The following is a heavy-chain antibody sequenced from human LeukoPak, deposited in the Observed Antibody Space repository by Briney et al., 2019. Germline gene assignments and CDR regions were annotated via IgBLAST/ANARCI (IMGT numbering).Heavy chain of an antibody. D-gene: IGHD5/OR15-5a*01. CDR2: IGVSGDIT. CDR3: AKDWMSTSRE. J-gene: IGHJ4*02. CDR1: GFTFSSYA. Sequence: PGGSLRLSCAASGFTFSSYAMSWVRQAPGKGLEWVSIIGVSGDITHYADSVKGRFAISRDNPKDTVYLQMNSLSAEDTAIYYCAKDWMSTSREWGQGTLVTVSS. V-gene: IGHV3-23*01.